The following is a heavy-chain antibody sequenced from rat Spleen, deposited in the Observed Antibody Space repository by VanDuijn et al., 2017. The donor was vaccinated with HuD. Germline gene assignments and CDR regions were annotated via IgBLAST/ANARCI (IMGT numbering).Heavy chain of an antibody. D-gene: IGHD1-7*01. CDR1: GFTFSDYY. CDR2: INYDGSST. CDR3: TRVNTMGHGMEA. V-gene: IGHV5-29*01. J-gene: IGHJ4*01. Sequence: EVQLVESDGGLVQPGRSLKLSCAASGFTFSDYYMAWVRQAPTKGLEWVATINYDGSSTYYRDSVKGRFTISRDNAKSTLYLQMNSLRSEDTATYYCTRVNTMGHGMEAWGQGASVTVSS.